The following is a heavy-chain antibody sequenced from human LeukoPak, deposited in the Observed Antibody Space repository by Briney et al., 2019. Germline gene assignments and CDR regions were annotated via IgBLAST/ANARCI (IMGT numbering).Heavy chain of an antibody. CDR3: ARGYADGGSVFDI. D-gene: IGHD3-16*01. Sequence: GGSLRLSCAASGFAVSNNHMTWVRQAPGKGLEYVSRISSNGGSTYYANSVKGRFTISRDNSKNTLYLQMGSLRAEDMALYYCARGYADGGSVFDIWGQGKMVTVSS. CDR2: ISSNGGST. CDR1: GFAVSNNH. J-gene: IGHJ3*02. V-gene: IGHV3-64*01.